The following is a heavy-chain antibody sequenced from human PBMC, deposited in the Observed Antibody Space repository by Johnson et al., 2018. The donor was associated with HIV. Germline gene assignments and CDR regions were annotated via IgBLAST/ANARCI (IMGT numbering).Heavy chain of an antibody. D-gene: IGHD6-19*01. Sequence: VQLVESGGGLIQPGGSLRLSCAASGFTVSSNYMTCVRQAPGKGLEWVSVIYGADRTFYADSVKGRFTISGDTSKNTLQLQMNSLRVEDTAVYYCARGQVQWPARVNDAFDIWGQGTMVTVSS. CDR1: GFTVSSNY. V-gene: IGHV3-53*01. J-gene: IGHJ3*02. CDR2: IYGADRT. CDR3: ARGQVQWPARVNDAFDI.